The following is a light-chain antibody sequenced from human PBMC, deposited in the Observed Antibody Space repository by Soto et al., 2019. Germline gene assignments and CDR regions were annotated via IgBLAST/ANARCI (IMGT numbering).Light chain of an antibody. CDR3: KQYGTXPRT. V-gene: IGKV3-20*01. CDR2: GSR. Sequence: VLTQSPVTLSLSPGEIATLSCRAIQSVTIGYLPWFQQKPGQAPRLLICGSRTSATGVPGRFSASGSGTHFSPTISRLEPAECAGYYSKQYGTXPRTCGKGTKV. CDR1: QSVTIGY. J-gene: IGKJ1*01.